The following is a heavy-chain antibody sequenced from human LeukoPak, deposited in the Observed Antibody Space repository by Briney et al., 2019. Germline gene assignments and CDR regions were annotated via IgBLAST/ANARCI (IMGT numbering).Heavy chain of an antibody. D-gene: IGHD1-7*01. CDR1: GFTVSSNY. J-gene: IGHJ4*02. Sequence: PGGSLRLSCAASGFTVSSNYVSWVRQAPGKGLEWVSVIYSGGSTYYADSVKGRFTISRDNSKNTLYLQMNSLRAEDTAVYYCARDLGRTTFDYWGQGTLVTVSS. V-gene: IGHV3-66*01. CDR3: ARDLGRTTFDY. CDR2: IYSGGST.